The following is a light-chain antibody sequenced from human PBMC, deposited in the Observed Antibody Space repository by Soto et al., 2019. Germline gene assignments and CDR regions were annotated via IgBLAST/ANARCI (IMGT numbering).Light chain of an antibody. CDR3: SSYTGSSTLVV. J-gene: IGLJ2*01. V-gene: IGLV2-14*01. CDR1: SSDVGGYNY. CDR2: DVS. Sequence: QSVLTQPASVSGSPGQSITISCTGTSSDVGGYNYVSWYQQHPGKAPKLMIYDVSNRPSGVSNRFSGSKSGNTASLTFSGLQAEDEADDYCSSYTGSSTLVVFGGGTKLTVL.